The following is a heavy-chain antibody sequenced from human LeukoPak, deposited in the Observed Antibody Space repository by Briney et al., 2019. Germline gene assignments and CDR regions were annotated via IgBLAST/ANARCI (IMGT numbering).Heavy chain of an antibody. CDR2: MNPNSGNT. CDR1: VYTFTNYV. V-gene: IGHV1-8*02. D-gene: IGHD5-18*01. CDR3: SRRNTGVVAGLDC. Sequence: ASVKVSCKASVYTFTNYVSNWVRQATGQGLEWMGWMNPNSGNTRYAYKFQGRVSMNRNTSIRTACMELGSLRSEGTAVYLCSRRNTGVVAGLDCWGQGTLVTVSS. J-gene: IGHJ4*02.